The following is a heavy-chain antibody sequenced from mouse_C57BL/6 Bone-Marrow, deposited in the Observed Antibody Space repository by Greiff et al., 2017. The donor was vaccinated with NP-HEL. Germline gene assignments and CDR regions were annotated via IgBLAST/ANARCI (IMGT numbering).Heavy chain of an antibody. V-gene: IGHV3-1*01. CDR2: ISYSGST. D-gene: IGHD1-1*01. J-gene: IGHJ3*01. CDR1: GYSITSGYD. CDR3: AREGYGSMRDWFAY. Sequence: EVKLMESGPGMVKPSQSLSLTCTVTGYSITSGYDWHWIRHFPGNKLEWMGYISYSGSTNYNPSLKSRISITHDTSKNHFFLKLNSVTTEDTATYYCAREGYGSMRDWFAYWGQGTLVTVSA.